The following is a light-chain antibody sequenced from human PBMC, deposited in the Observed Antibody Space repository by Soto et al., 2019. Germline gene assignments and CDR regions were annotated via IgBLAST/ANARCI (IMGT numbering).Light chain of an antibody. J-gene: IGLJ3*02. CDR1: SSNIGSNY. CDR3: AAWDDSLSGPHWV. CDR2: RNN. Sequence: QSVLTQPPSASGTPGQRVTISCSGSSSNIGSNYVYWYQQLPGTAPKLLIYRNNQRPSGVPDRFSGSKSGNSASLAISGLRSADEADYYCAAWDDSLSGPHWVFGGGTKLTVL. V-gene: IGLV1-47*01.